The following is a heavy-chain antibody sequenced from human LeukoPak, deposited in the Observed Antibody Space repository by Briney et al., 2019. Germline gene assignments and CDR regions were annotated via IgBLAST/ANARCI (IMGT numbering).Heavy chain of an antibody. D-gene: IGHD5-18*01. CDR1: GYTFTNYA. CDR3: ARSEYSYGSDY. Sequence: ASVKVSFKASGYTFTNYAMNWVRQAPGQGLEWMGWINTNTGNPTYAQGFTGRFVFSLDTSVSTAYLQISSLKAEDTAVYYCARSEYSYGSDYWGQGTLVTVSS. V-gene: IGHV7-4-1*02. CDR2: INTNTGNP. J-gene: IGHJ4*02.